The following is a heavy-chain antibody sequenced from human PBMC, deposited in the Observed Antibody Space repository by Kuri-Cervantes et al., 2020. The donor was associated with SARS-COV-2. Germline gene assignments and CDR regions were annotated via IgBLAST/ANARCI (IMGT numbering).Heavy chain of an antibody. Sequence: GESLKISCTVSGYSISSGYYWGWIRQPPGKGLEWVSYISSSGSTIYYADSVKGRFTISRDNAKNSLYLQMNSLRAEDTAVYYCARGNKYLQHWGQGTLVTVSS. V-gene: IGHV3-11*04. CDR3: ARGNKYLQH. CDR2: ISSSGSTI. D-gene: IGHD1/OR15-1a*01. CDR1: GYSISSGYY. J-gene: IGHJ1*01.